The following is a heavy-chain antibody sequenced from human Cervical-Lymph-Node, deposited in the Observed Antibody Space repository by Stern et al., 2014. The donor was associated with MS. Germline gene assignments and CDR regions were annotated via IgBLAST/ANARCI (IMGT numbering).Heavy chain of an antibody. CDR2: IVPIFEKS. J-gene: IGHJ4*02. CDR3: AREHHGGSLAA. V-gene: IGHV1-69*01. D-gene: IGHD2-15*01. Sequence: VQLVESGAEVKKPGSSVKVSCKVSGATFSTNGISWVRQGPGQGLEWMGVIVPIFEKSNYDQKFRGRVSITADESTNTAYMELTSVTSEDTCVYYGAREHHGGSLAAGGQGTLVTVSS. CDR1: GATFSTNG.